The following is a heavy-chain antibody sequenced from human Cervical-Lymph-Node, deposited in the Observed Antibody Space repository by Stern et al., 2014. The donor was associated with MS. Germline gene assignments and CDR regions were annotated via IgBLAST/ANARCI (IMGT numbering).Heavy chain of an antibody. J-gene: IGHJ3*02. V-gene: IGHV4-59*01. D-gene: IGHD3-22*01. CDR3: ARAGYYYDSRIAFDI. Sequence: QLQLQESGPGLVKPSETLSLTCTVSGGSISSYYWSWIRQPPGKGLEWIGYIYYSGSTNYNPSLKSRVTISVDTSKNQFSLKLSSVTAADTAVYYCARAGYYYDSRIAFDIWGQGTMVTVSS. CDR2: IYYSGST. CDR1: GGSISSYY.